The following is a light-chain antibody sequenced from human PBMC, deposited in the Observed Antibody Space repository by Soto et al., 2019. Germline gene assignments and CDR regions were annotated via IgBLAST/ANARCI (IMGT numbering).Light chain of an antibody. V-gene: IGLV2-14*01. J-gene: IGLJ3*02. CDR1: SSDVGGYNY. CDR2: EVS. Sequence: QSALTQPASVSGSPGQSITISCTGTSSDVGGYNYVSWYQQHAGKAPKLMIYEVSNRPSGVSSRFSGSKSGNTASLTISGLQAEDEADYYCSSYTSSSTRVFGAGTKLTVL. CDR3: SSYTSSSTRV.